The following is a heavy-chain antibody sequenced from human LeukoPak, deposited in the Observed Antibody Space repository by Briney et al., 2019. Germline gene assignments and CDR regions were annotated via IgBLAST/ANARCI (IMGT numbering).Heavy chain of an antibody. V-gene: IGHV4-61*01. J-gene: IGHJ4*02. CDR1: GGSVSSGSYY. CDR2: IYYSGST. CDR3: ARGGDYGDLRYFDY. D-gene: IGHD4-17*01. Sequence: PSETLSLTCTVSGGSVSSGSYYWSWIRQPPGKGLEWIGYIYYSGSTNYNPSLKSRVTISVDTSKNQFSLKLNSVTAADTAVYYCARGGDYGDLRYFDYWGQGTLVTVSS.